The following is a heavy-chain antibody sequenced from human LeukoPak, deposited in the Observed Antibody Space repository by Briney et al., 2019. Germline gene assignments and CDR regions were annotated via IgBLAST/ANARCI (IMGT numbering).Heavy chain of an antibody. Sequence: SETLSLTCGVYGGSASDYYWSWIRQPPGKGLEWIGEINHSGSTNYNPSLKSRVTISVDMSKNQFSLKWTSVTAADTAVYYCARGGRSEYFGSGSHDYWGQGTLVTVSS. V-gene: IGHV4-34*01. CDR3: ARGGRSEYFGSGSHDY. CDR1: GGSASDYY. CDR2: INHSGST. D-gene: IGHD3-10*01. J-gene: IGHJ4*02.